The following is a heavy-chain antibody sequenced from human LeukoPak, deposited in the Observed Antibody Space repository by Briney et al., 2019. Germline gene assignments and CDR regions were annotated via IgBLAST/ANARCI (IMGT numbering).Heavy chain of an antibody. J-gene: IGHJ4*02. CDR1: GYTLTGYY. CDR2: INPNSGGT. CDR3: ARGHYGSGSTWLSY. Sequence: ASVKVSCKASGYTLTGYYMHWVRQAPGQGLEWMGWINPNSGGTNYAQKFQGRVTMTRDTSISTAYMELSRLRSDDTAVYYCARGHYGSGSTWLSYWGQGTLVTVSS. D-gene: IGHD3-10*01. V-gene: IGHV1-2*02.